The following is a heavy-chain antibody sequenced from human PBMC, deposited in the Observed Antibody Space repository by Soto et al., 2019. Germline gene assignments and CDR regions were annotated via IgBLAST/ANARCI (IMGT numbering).Heavy chain of an antibody. V-gene: IGHV1-18*01. Sequence: GASVKVACKASGYTFTSYGISWVRQAPGQGLEWMGWISAYNGSTNYAQKLQGRVTMTTDTSTSTAYMELRSLRSDDTAVYYCARWNYDFWSGYLRSSWFDPWGQGTLVTAPQ. CDR3: ARWNYDFWSGYLRSSWFDP. CDR1: GYTFTSYG. J-gene: IGHJ5*02. CDR2: ISAYNGST. D-gene: IGHD3-3*01.